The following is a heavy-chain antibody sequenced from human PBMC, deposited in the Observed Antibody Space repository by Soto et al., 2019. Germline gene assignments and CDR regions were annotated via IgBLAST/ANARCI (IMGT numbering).Heavy chain of an antibody. CDR2: IYYSGST. Sequence: SETLSLTCNVSGGPINSPDYYWSWIRQAKGKGREWIGYIYYSGSTYYNPSLKSRVTISVDTSKNQFSLKLSSVTAADTAVYYCARGRDIVATFSYYSYMDVWGKGTTVTVSS. CDR1: GGPINSPDYY. V-gene: IGHV4-39*01. J-gene: IGHJ6*03. CDR3: ARGRDIVATFSYYSYMDV. D-gene: IGHD5-12*01.